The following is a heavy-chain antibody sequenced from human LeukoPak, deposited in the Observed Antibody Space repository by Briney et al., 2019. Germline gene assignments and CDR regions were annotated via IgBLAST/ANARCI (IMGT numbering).Heavy chain of an antibody. CDR3: ARAVAGTLFQH. V-gene: IGHV4-59*08. CDR2: IYYSGST. Sequence: SETLSLTCTVSGGSISSYYWSWIRQPPGKGLEWIGYIYYSGSTNYNPSLKSRVTISVDTSKNQFSLKLSSVTAADTAVYYCARAVAGTLFQHWGQGTLVTVSS. CDR1: GGSISSYY. J-gene: IGHJ1*01. D-gene: IGHD6-19*01.